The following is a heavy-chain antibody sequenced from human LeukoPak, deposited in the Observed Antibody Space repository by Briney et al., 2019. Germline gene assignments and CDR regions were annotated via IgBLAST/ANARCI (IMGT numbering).Heavy chain of an antibody. CDR3: ARDVWTGVAVSDY. Sequence: PGRSLRLSCAASGFTFDDYAMHWVRQAPGKGLEWLANIKEDGSIQYYLDSVRGRFTISRDNAKTSVYLQLNSLRADDTAVYYCARDVWTGVAVSDYWGQGTLVTVSS. CDR2: IKEDGSIQ. D-gene: IGHD6-19*01. CDR1: GFTFDDYA. V-gene: IGHV3-7*01. J-gene: IGHJ4*02.